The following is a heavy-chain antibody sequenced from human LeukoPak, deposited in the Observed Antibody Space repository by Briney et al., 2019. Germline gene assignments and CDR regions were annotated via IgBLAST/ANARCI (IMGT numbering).Heavy chain of an antibody. CDR1: GGSFSGYY. J-gene: IGHJ6*03. CDR2: INHSGST. Sequence: SETLSLTCADYGGSFSGYYWSWIRQPPGKWLEWIGEINHSGSTNYNPSLKSRVTISVDTSKNQFSLKLSSVTAADTAVYYCARASYQLRHIYYYYYYYMDVWGKGTTVTVSS. CDR3: ARASYQLRHIYYYYYYYMDV. D-gene: IGHD4-17*01. V-gene: IGHV4-34*01.